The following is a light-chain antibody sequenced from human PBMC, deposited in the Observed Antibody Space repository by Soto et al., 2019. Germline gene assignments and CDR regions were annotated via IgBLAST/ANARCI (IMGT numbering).Light chain of an antibody. J-gene: IGLJ3*02. CDR3: QSYDNNNFWV. V-gene: IGLV6-57*04. CDR2: DDD. Sequence: NFMLTQPHSVSESPGKTVTVSCTRNNGSIASNYVQWYQQRPGSAPTTVIYDDDQRPSGVPDRFSGSIDSSSNSASLTISGLKTDDEADYYCQSYDNNNFWVFGGGTQLTVL. CDR1: NGSIASNY.